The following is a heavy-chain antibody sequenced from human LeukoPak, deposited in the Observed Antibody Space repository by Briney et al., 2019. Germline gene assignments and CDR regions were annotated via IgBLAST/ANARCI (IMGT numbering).Heavy chain of an antibody. CDR3: VPKGTEGY. V-gene: IGHV3-64D*06. J-gene: IGHJ4*02. CDR1: GFTVSSNY. CDR2: ISPDGSNT. Sequence: LPGGSLRLSCAASGFTVSSNYMSWVRQAPGKGLEYVSAISPDGSNTYYADSVKGRFSISRDNSKNTLYLQMSSLRPEDTAVYYCVPKGTEGYWGQGTLVTVSS.